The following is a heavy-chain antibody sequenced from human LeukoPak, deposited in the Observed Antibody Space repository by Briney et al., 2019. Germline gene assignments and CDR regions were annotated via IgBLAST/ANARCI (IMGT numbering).Heavy chain of an antibody. D-gene: IGHD3-22*01. CDR1: GFAFSSYE. V-gene: IGHV3-48*03. CDR3: ARERFYDNSGFDY. Sequence: GGSLRLSCAASGFAFSSYEMNWVRQAPGKGVEWVSHISSSGSTIYYADSVKGRFTISRDNAKNSLYLQMNSLRAEDTAVYFCARERFYDNSGFDYWGQGTLVTVSS. CDR2: ISSSGSTI. J-gene: IGHJ4*02.